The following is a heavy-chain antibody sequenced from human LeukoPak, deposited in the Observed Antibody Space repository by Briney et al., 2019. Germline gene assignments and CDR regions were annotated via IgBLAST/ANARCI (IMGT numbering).Heavy chain of an antibody. Sequence: SGGSLRLSCAASGLSFRSYAIHWVRQAPGKGLEWVSVISFDGGIQYYADSVKGRFTVSRDNSRNTLYLQMNSLRTEDTAIYYCARVIDDYGGNYFDYWGQGTLVTVSS. V-gene: IGHV3-30*19. CDR2: ISFDGGIQ. J-gene: IGHJ4*02. CDR3: ARVIDDYGGNYFDY. CDR1: GLSFRSYA. D-gene: IGHD4-17*01.